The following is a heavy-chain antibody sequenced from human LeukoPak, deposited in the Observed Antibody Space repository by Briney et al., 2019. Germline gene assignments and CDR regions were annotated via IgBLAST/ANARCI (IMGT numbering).Heavy chain of an antibody. J-gene: IGHJ4*02. D-gene: IGHD1-14*01. V-gene: IGHV3-74*01. Sequence: TGGSLRLSCAASGFTFSGYEMNWVRQAPGKGLVWVSRINSDGSSTSYADSVKGRFTISRDNAKNTLYMQMNGLRAEDTAVYYCSRSFDFWAQGTLVTVSS. CDR3: SRSFDF. CDR2: INSDGSST. CDR1: GFTFSGYE.